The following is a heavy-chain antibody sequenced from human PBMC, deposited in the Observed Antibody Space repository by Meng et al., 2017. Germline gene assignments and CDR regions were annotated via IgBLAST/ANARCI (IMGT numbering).Heavy chain of an antibody. CDR3: ARGHYYDSSGYYIPLDY. CDR1: GGTFSSYA. J-gene: IGHJ4*02. Sequence: SVKVSCKASGGTFSSYAISWVRQAPGQGLEWMGRIIPIFGTASYAQKFQGRVTITADESTSTAYMELSSLRSEDTAVYYCARGHYYDSSGYYIPLDYWGQGTLVTVSS. CDR2: IIPIFGTA. D-gene: IGHD3-22*01. V-gene: IGHV1-69*13.